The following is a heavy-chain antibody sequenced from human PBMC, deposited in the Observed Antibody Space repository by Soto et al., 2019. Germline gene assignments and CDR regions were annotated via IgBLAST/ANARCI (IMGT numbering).Heavy chain of an antibody. V-gene: IGHV3-33*01. CDR3: ASSIAVAGISDY. J-gene: IGHJ4*02. CDR1: GFTFSSYG. Sequence: GGSRRLSCAASGFTFSSYGMHWVRQAPGKGLEWVAVIWYDGSNKYYADSVKGRFTISRDNSKNTLYLQMNSLRAEDTAAYYCASSIAVAGISDYWGQGTLVTVSS. CDR2: IWYDGSNK. D-gene: IGHD6-19*01.